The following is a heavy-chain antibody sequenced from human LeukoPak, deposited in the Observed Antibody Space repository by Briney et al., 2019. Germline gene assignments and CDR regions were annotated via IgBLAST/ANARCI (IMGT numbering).Heavy chain of an antibody. Sequence: GASVKVSCKASGYTFTGYYMHWVRQAPGQGLEWMGWINPNSGATNYAQKFQGRVTMTRDTSISTAYMELSRLRSDDTAVYYCARPPLAYCGADCYYFDYWGQGTLVTVSS. D-gene: IGHD2-21*01. CDR1: GYTFTGYY. CDR3: ARPPLAYCGADCYYFDY. J-gene: IGHJ4*02. V-gene: IGHV1-2*02. CDR2: INPNSGAT.